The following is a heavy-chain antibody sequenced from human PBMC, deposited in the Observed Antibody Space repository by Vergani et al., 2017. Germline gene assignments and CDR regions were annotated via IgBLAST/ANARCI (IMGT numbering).Heavy chain of an antibody. CDR3: AGDCSGGSGCARVYYYYDYMDV. CDR1: GGTFSSYT. J-gene: IGHJ6*03. CDR2: ISTILGIA. Sequence: QVQLVQSGAEVNKPGSSVKVSCKASGGTFSSYTISWVRQAPGQGLEWMGRISTILGIANYAQKFQGRVTIPADKSTSTAYMELRSLRSDDTAVYDCAGDCSGGSGCARVYYYYDYMDVWGIGTTVTVSS. V-gene: IGHV1-69*08. D-gene: IGHD2-15*01.